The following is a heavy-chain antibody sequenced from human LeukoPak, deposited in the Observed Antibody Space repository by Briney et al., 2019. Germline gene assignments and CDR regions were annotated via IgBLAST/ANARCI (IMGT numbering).Heavy chain of an antibody. Sequence: SETLSLTCAVYGGSFSGYYWSWIRQPPGKGLEWIGEINHSGSTNYNPSLKSRVTISVDTSKNQFSLKLSSVTAADTAVYYCARGPRYFDWLFYYFDYWGQGTLVTASS. V-gene: IGHV4-34*01. CDR2: INHSGST. J-gene: IGHJ4*02. CDR3: ARGPRYFDWLFYYFDY. CDR1: GGSFSGYY. D-gene: IGHD3-9*01.